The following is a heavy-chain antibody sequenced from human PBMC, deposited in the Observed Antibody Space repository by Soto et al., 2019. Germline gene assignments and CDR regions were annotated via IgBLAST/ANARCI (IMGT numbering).Heavy chain of an antibody. D-gene: IGHD5-18*01. CDR3: ARRYGYSFDP. CDR2: IYYSGST. V-gene: IGHV4-59*08. Sequence: SETLSLTCSVSGGSISSYYWSWIRQPPGKGLEWIGYIYYSGSTNYNPSLKSRVTISVDTSKNQFSLKLSSVTAADTAVYYCARRYGYSFDPWGPGTLVTVSS. CDR1: GGSISSYY. J-gene: IGHJ5*02.